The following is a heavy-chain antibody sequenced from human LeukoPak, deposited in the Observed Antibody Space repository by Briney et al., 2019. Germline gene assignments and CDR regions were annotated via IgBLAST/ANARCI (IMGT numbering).Heavy chain of an antibody. Sequence: PGRFLRLSCAASGFTFSSYAMHWVRQAPGKGLEWVAVISYDGSNKYYADSVKGRFTISRDNSKNTLYLQMNSLRAEDTAVYYCARDGPGYDILTGYSGSYYYGMDVWGQGTTVTVSS. CDR3: ARDGPGYDILTGYSGSYYYGMDV. V-gene: IGHV3-30-3*01. J-gene: IGHJ6*02. CDR2: ISYDGSNK. CDR1: GFTFSSYA. D-gene: IGHD3-9*01.